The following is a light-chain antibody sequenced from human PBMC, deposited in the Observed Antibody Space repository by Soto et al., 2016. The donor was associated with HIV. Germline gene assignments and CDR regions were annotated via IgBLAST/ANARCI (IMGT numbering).Light chain of an antibody. V-gene: IGLV3-21*03. CDR2: DDS. CDR3: QVWETSSDVV. Sequence: SYELTQPPSVSVAPGKTARITCGGNNIGSKSVSWYQQKPGQAPVLVVYDDSDRPSGIPDRFSGSNSGNTATLTISRVEAGSEADYYCQVWETSSDVVFGGGTKLTVL. CDR1: NIGSKS. J-gene: IGLJ2*01.